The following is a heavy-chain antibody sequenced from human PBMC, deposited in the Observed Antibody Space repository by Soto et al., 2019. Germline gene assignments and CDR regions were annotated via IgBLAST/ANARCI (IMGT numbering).Heavy chain of an antibody. CDR3: ARGDDYGDYSDYYYYYMDV. D-gene: IGHD4-17*01. Sequence: ASVKVSCKASGYTFTSYDINWVRQATGQGLEWMGWMNPNSGNTGYAQKFQGRVTMTRNTSISTAYMELSSLRSEDTAVYYCARGDDYGDYSDYYYYYMDVWGKGTTVTVSS. CDR2: MNPNSGNT. V-gene: IGHV1-8*01. CDR1: GYTFTSYD. J-gene: IGHJ6*03.